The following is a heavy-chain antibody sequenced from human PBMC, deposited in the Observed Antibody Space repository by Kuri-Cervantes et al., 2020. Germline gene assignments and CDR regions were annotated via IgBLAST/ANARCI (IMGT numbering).Heavy chain of an antibody. V-gene: IGHV1-18*01. CDR1: GFTFTSHG. Sequence: SVKVSCKASGFTFTSHGISWVRQAPGQGLEWMGWISTYDGDTNYAQKLQGRVTMTTERSTSTAYMELRSLTSDDTAVYYCARGWGEDPFDIWVQGTMVTVSS. CDR3: ARGWGEDPFDI. D-gene: IGHD3-16*01. CDR2: ISTYDGDT. J-gene: IGHJ3*02.